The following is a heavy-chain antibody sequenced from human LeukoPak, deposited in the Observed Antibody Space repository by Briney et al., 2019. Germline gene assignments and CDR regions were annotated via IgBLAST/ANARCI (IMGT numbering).Heavy chain of an antibody. CDR2: IIPIFGTA. CDR1: GGTFSSYA. J-gene: IGHJ4*02. Sequence: ASVKVSCKASGGTFSSYAISWVRQAPGQGLEWMGGIIPIFGTASYAQKFQGRVTITTDESTSTAYMELSSLRSDDTAVFYCARGLGSSSVDYWGQGTLVTVSS. CDR3: ARGLGSSSVDY. D-gene: IGHD6-13*01. V-gene: IGHV1-69*05.